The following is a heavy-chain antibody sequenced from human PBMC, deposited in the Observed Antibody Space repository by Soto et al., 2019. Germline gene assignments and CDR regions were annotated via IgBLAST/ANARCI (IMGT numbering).Heavy chain of an antibody. D-gene: IGHD3-22*01. CDR2: IIPILGIA. Sequence: SVKVSCKASGGTFSSYTISWVRQAPGQGLEWMGRIIPILGIANYAQKFQGRVTITADESTSTAYMELSSLRSEDTAVYYCARVSCSSGYYYLRFDYWGQGTPVTVSS. CDR3: ARVSCSSGYYYLRFDY. CDR1: GGTFSSYT. V-gene: IGHV1-69*02. J-gene: IGHJ4*02.